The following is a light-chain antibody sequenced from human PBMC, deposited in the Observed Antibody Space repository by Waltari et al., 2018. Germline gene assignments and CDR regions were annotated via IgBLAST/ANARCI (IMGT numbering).Light chain of an antibody. J-gene: IGLJ1*01. V-gene: IGLV2-14*03. CDR3: SSYTSTSTFV. CDR1: SNDIGDYNY. CDR2: DVV. Sequence: QSALTQPASVSGSPGQSITISCTGTSNDIGDYNYVSWYQQHPGKVPKLMIYDVVGRPQGVSDRFSGSKSGNPASLTISGLQTEDEADYCCSSYTSTSTFVFGSGTKVTVL.